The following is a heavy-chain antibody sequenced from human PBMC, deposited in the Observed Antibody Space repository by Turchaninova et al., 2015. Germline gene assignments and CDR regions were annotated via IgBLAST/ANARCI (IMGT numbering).Heavy chain of an antibody. J-gene: IGHJ5*02. CDR1: GGSISSSHW. V-gene: IGHV4-4*02. CDR2: IYHSGST. CDR3: ARARGVGGIDP. Sequence: QVQLQESGPGLVKPSGTLSLTCAVSGGSISSSHWCSLVRQPPGKGLEWIGEIYHSGSTNYTPSLKRRVTISVDKSKNQFSLKLSSVTAADTAVYYCARARGVGGIDPWGQGTLVTVSS. D-gene: IGHD2-8*01.